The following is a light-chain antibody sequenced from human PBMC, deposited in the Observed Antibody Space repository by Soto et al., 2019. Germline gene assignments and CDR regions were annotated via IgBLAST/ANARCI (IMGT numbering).Light chain of an antibody. J-gene: IGKJ1*01. V-gene: IGKV3-20*01. Sequence: EIVLTQSPGTLSLSPGERATLSCRASQSVSSSYLAWYQQKPGQAPRLLIYGASSRATGIPDRFSGSGSGTDFTLTISSLEPEDFAVYYFQQYRSSPRTFGQGTKVEIK. CDR2: GAS. CDR1: QSVSSSY. CDR3: QQYRSSPRT.